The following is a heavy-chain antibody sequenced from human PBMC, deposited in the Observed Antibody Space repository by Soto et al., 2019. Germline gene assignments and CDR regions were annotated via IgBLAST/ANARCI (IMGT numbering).Heavy chain of an antibody. CDR1: GGSISSYY. CDR2: IYYSGST. Sequence: SETLSLTCTVSGGSISSYYWSWIRQPPGKGLEWIGYIYYSGSTNYNPSLKSRVTISVDTSKNQFSLKLSSVTAADTAVYYCARGGAWLVREFDPWGQGTLVTVSS. D-gene: IGHD6-19*01. CDR3: ARGGAWLVREFDP. V-gene: IGHV4-59*12. J-gene: IGHJ5*02.